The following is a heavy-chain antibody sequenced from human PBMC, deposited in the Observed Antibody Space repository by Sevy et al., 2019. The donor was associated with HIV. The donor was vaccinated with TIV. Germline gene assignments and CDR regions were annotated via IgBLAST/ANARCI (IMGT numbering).Heavy chain of an antibody. D-gene: IGHD3-3*01. J-gene: IGHJ6*02. V-gene: IGHV3-30*02. CDR1: GFRFSDYG. Sequence: GGSLRLSCAASGFRFSDYGMHWVRQAPGKVLEWVSLIRFDGSMKYIADSVKGRFTISRDKVKDTLYLQMNSLRPEDTAVYYCAKDHYDYRTGYYGYYGMDVWGQGTTVTVSS. CDR2: IRFDGSMK. CDR3: AKDHYDYRTGYYGYYGMDV.